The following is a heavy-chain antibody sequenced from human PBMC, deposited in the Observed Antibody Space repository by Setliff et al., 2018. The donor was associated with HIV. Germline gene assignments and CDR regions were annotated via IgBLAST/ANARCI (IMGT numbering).Heavy chain of an antibody. CDR2: INTNTGNP. V-gene: IGHV7-4-1*02. J-gene: IGHJ5*02. Sequence: ASVKVSCKASGYTFTSYAMNWVRQAPGQGLEWMGWINTNTGNPTYAQGFTGRFVLSVDTSVTTAYLQISGLKADDTAVYYCARALYGEYGGDLNWLDPWGQGTLVTVSS. CDR3: ARALYGEYGGDLNWLDP. D-gene: IGHD4-17*01. CDR1: GYTFTSYA.